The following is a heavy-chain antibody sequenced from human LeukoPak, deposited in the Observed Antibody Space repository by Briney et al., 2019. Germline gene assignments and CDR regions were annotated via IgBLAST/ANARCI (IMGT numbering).Heavy chain of an antibody. J-gene: IGHJ6*03. V-gene: IGHV3-7*01. CDR3: ARDRYIGYDWSYYYYMDV. CDR2: INEDGSDK. CDR1: GFAFTGFW. D-gene: IGHD5-12*01. Sequence: GGSLRLSCAASGFAFTGFWMSWVRQAPGKGLEWVANINEDGSDKYYVDSVKGRFTISRDNAKNSLYLQMNSLRAEDTAVYYCARDRYIGYDWSYYYYMDVWGKGTTVTVSS.